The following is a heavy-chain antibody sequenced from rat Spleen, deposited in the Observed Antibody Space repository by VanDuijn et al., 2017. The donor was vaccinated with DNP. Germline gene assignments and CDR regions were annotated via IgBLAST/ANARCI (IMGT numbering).Heavy chain of an antibody. J-gene: IGHJ2*01. Sequence: EVQLVASGGGLVQPGRSLKLSCEDSGFTFSDYNMDWVRQAPKKGLEWVATISYDGSSTHYRDSVKGRFTISRDNAKSTLYLQMDSLRSEDTATYYCARPDYWGQGVMVTVSS. V-gene: IGHV5-7*01. CDR3: ARPDY. CDR1: GFTFSDYN. CDR2: ISYDGSST.